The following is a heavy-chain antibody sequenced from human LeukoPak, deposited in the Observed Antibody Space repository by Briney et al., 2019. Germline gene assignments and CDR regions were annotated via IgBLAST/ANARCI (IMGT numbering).Heavy chain of an antibody. V-gene: IGHV4-39*01. CDR2: IYYSGST. D-gene: IGHD2-8*01. CDR3: ARIGAGVNFDY. Sequence: SETLSLTCSVSGGSISSSSYYWGWIRQPPGKGLEWIGSIYYSGSTYYNSSLKSRVTISVDTSKNQFSLKLSSVTAADTAVYYCARIGAGVNFDYWGQGTLVTVSS. J-gene: IGHJ4*02. CDR1: GGSISSSSYY.